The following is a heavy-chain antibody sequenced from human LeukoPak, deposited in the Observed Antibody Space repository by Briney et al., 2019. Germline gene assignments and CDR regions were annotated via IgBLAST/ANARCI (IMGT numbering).Heavy chain of an antibody. CDR3: ARVENYYYGSGSYFDY. D-gene: IGHD3-10*01. CDR1: GFTFTTYG. V-gene: IGHV3-23*01. CDR2: ITGSGDRT. Sequence: GGSLRLSCVASGFTFTTYGMNWVRQAPGKGLEWVSGITGSGDRTYYADSVKGRFTISRDDPHNTLYLQMNSLRAEDTAVYYCARVENYYYGSGSYFDYWGQGTLVTVSS. J-gene: IGHJ4*02.